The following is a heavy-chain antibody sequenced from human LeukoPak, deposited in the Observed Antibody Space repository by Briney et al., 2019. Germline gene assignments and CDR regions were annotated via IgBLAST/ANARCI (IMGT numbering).Heavy chain of an antibody. Sequence: PGGSLRLSCAASGFTFSSYSMNWVRQAPGKGLEWVSYISSSSSMIYYADSVKGRLTISRDNAKNSLYLQMNSLRAEDTAVYYCARDRDYSFDYWGQGTLVTVSS. CDR2: ISSSSSMI. CDR1: GFTFSSYS. J-gene: IGHJ4*02. D-gene: IGHD2-15*01. CDR3: ARDRDYSFDY. V-gene: IGHV3-48*01.